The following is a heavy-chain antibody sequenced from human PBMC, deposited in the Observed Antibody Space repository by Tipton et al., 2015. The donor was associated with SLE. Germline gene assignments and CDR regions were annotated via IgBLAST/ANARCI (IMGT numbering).Heavy chain of an antibody. J-gene: IGHJ4*02. CDR3: ARVSDSSAPFDY. CDR1: GGSISSGGYY. D-gene: IGHD6-6*01. V-gene: IGHV4-39*07. CDR2: IYHSGST. Sequence: TLSLTCTVSGGSISSGGYYWSWIRQPPGKGLEWIGSIYHSGSTYYNPSLKSRVTISVDTSKNQFSLKLSSVTAADTAVYYCARVSDSSAPFDYWGQGTLVTVSS.